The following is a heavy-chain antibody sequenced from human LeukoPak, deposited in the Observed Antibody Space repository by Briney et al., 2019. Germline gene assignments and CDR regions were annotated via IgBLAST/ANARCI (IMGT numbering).Heavy chain of an antibody. D-gene: IGHD3-22*01. Sequence: ASVKASCKASGYTFTSYYMHWVRQAPGQGLEWMGIINPSGGSTSYAQKFQGRVTMTRDTSTSTVYMELSSLRSEDTAVYYCARKAWSGYYYGYWGQGTLVTVSS. V-gene: IGHV1-46*01. CDR3: ARKAWSGYYYGY. CDR1: GYTFTSYY. CDR2: INPSGGST. J-gene: IGHJ4*02.